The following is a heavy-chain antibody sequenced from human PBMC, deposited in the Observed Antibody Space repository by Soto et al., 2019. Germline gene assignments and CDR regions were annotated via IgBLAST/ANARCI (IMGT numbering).Heavy chain of an antibody. CDR1: GGSFSGYF. CDR2: INHSGST. D-gene: IGHD3-3*01. CDR3: ARGEWLPRSDY. Sequence: PWETLSLTCAVYGGSFSGYFWSWIRQPPGKGLEWIGEINHSGSTNYNPSLKGRVTISIDTSENQFSLKLTSVTAADTAVYYCARGEWLPRSDYWGQGTQVTVSS. J-gene: IGHJ4*02. V-gene: IGHV4-34*01.